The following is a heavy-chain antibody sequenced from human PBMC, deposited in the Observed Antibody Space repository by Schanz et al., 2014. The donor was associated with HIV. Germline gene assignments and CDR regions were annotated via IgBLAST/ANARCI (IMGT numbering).Heavy chain of an antibody. D-gene: IGHD2-8*01. CDR1: GFTFSSLG. J-gene: IGHJ6*02. CDR2: ISEFGGSA. Sequence: EVQLLESGGGLVQPGGSLRLSCAASGFTFSSLGMSWVRQAPGEGLEWVSGISEFGGSAWYSDSVKGRFTISRDNSKNTLYLQMNSLRAEDTAVYSCANSGYCTSGVCYTRGNGVDVWGQGTTVTVSS. CDR3: ANSGYCTSGVCYTRGNGVDV. V-gene: IGHV3-23*01.